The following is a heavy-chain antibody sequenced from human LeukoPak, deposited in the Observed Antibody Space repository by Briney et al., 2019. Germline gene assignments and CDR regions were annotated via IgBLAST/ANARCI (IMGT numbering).Heavy chain of an antibody. CDR3: ARRGYSGYADPFDY. J-gene: IGHJ4*02. D-gene: IGHD5-12*01. V-gene: IGHV3-20*04. CDR2: INWNGGST. CDR1: GFTFDDYG. Sequence: GGSLRLSCAVSGFTFDDYGMSWVRQAPGKGLEWVSGINWNGGSTGYADSVKGRFTISRDNAKNSLYLQMNSLRAEDTALYYCARRGYSGYADPFDYWGQGTLVTVSS.